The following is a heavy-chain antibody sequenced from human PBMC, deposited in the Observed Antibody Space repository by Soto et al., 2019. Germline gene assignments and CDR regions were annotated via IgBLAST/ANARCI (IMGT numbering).Heavy chain of an antibody. J-gene: IGHJ6*03. V-gene: IGHV3-48*01. Sequence: EVQLVESGGGLVQPGGSLRLSCAASGFTFSSYSMNWVRQAPGKGLEWVSYISSSSSTIYYADSVKGRFTISRDNAKQSLYLQLNSLRAEDTAVYCARSGYSYGYLCDYYYYMDVGGKGTTVTVSS. CDR1: GFTFSSYS. CDR2: ISSSSSTI. CDR3: ARSGYSYGYLCDYYYYMDV. D-gene: IGHD5-18*01.